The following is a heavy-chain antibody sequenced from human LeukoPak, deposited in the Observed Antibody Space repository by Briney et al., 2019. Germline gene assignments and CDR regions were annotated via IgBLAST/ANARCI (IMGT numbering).Heavy chain of an antibody. Sequence: GGSLTLSCAASGFTFSSYSMNWVRQAPGKGLEWVSSISTSSNYIYYADSVKGRFTISRDNAKNSLYLQMSSLRAEDTAVYYCARERYGSTWGQGTLVTVSS. CDR3: ARERYGST. J-gene: IGHJ5*02. CDR2: ISTSSNYI. V-gene: IGHV3-21*01. CDR1: GFTFSSYS. D-gene: IGHD6-13*01.